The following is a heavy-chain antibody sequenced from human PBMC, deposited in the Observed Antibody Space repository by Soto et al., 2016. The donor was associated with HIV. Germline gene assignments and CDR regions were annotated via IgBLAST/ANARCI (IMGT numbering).Heavy chain of an antibody. CDR2: ISASGLSE. V-gene: IGHV3-23*01. Sequence: EVQLLESGGGLVQPGRSLRLSCAASGFPFSNAAMSWVRQAPGKGLEWVSLISASGLSEYYADSVKGRFTISRDNSKNTVYLQMGNLRDEDTAVYYCAKTMNVVRTHIDSWGQGILVILSS. D-gene: IGHD2-21*01. CDR3: AKTMNVVRTHIDS. J-gene: IGHJ4*02. CDR1: GFPFSNAA.